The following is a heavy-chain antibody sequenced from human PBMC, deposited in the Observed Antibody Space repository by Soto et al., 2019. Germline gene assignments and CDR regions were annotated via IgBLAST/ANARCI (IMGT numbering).Heavy chain of an antibody. V-gene: IGHV4-59*01. CDR3: ARSVAVPGAHLDY. CDR2: VYYTGST. J-gene: IGHJ4*02. D-gene: IGHD6-19*01. Sequence: SETLSLTCSVSGGSISGSYWSCIRQSPGKGLEWLGYVYYTGSTNYSPSLRSRVSISVDTSKNEFSLRLSSVTAADTAVYFCARSVAVPGAHLDYWGQGTQVAVSS. CDR1: GGSISGSY.